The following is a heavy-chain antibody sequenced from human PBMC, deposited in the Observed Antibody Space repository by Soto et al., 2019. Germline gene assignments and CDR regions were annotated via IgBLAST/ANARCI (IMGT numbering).Heavy chain of an antibody. CDR1: GFTFSSYA. Sequence: GGSLRLSCAASGFTFSSYAMSWVRQAPGKGLEWVSAISGSGGSTYYADSVKGRFTISRDNSKNTLYLQMNSLRAEDTAVYYCAKDQFWSKKLYGMDVWGQGTTVTVSS. J-gene: IGHJ6*02. CDR2: ISGSGGST. V-gene: IGHV3-23*01. CDR3: AKDQFWSKKLYGMDV. D-gene: IGHD2-8*02.